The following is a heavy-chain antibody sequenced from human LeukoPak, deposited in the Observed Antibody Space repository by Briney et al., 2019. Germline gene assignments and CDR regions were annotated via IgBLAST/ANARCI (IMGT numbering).Heavy chain of an antibody. CDR2: IYYSGST. Sequence: SETLSLTCTVSGGSISSYYWSWIRQPPGKGLEWIGYIYYSGSTNYNPSLKSRVTISVDTSKNQFSLKLSSVTAADTAVYYCARKGITIFGVVKGLDYWGQGTLVAVSS. J-gene: IGHJ4*02. CDR3: ARKGITIFGVVKGLDY. V-gene: IGHV4-59*01. D-gene: IGHD3-3*01. CDR1: GGSISSYY.